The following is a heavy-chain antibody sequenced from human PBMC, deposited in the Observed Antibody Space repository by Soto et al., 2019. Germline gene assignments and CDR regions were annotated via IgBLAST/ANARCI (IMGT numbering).Heavy chain of an antibody. CDR2: IYHTGNA. Sequence: SETLSLTCTVSGDSISNSRFYWAWIRQPPGEGLEWIGSIYHTGNASYNPSLKSRVTISVDTSKNQFSLKLTSVTAADAALYYCARDFFDSSDYTTNWFDPWGQGTLVTVSS. V-gene: IGHV4-39*01. D-gene: IGHD3-22*01. CDR3: ARDFFDSSDYTTNWFDP. J-gene: IGHJ5*02. CDR1: GDSISNSRFY.